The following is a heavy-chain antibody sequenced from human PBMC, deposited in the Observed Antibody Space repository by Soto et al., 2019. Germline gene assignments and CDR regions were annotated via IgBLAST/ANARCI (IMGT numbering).Heavy chain of an antibody. CDR3: ARVVCGGGSCHLDY. CDR1: GASISSGDYY. Sequence: QLRLQESGPGLVKPSQTLSLTCSVSGASISSGDYYWGWIRQPPGKGLECIGYIYHSGSTYYNPSLKSRVTISVDTSKNQFSLKLKSVTAADTAVYYCARVVCGGGSCHLDYWGQGTLVTVSS. J-gene: IGHJ4*02. D-gene: IGHD2-15*01. V-gene: IGHV4-30-4*01. CDR2: IYHSGST.